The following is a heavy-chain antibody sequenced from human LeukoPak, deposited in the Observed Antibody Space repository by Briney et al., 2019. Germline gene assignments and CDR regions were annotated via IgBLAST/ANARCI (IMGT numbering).Heavy chain of an antibody. V-gene: IGHV4-59*12. J-gene: IGHJ5*02. CDR1: GGSISSYY. CDR2: IYYSGST. Sequence: SETLSLTCTVSGGSISSYYWSWIRQPPGKGLEWIGYIYYSGSTNYNPSLKSRVTISVDTSKNQFSLKLSSVTAADTAVYYCAAEEQAPYCSGGSCYWFDPWGQGTLVTVSS. D-gene: IGHD2-15*01. CDR3: AAEEQAPYCSGGSCYWFDP.